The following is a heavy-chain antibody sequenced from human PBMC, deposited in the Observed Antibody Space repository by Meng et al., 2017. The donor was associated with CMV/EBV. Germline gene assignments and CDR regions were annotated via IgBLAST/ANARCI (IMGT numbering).Heavy chain of an antibody. CDR2: IYYSGST. J-gene: IGHJ6*02. D-gene: IGHD3-9*01. CDR1: GGSISSSSYY. Sequence: SETLSLTCTVSGGSISSSSYYWGWIRQPPGKGLEWIGSIYYSGSTYYNPSLKSRVTISVDTSKNQFSLKLSSVTAADTAVYYCARDYHDWLPDYYYGMDVWGQGTTVTVSS. CDR3: ARDYHDWLPDYYYGMDV. V-gene: IGHV4-39*02.